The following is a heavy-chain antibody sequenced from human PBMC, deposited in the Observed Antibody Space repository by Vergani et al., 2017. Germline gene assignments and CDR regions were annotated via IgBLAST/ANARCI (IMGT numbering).Heavy chain of an antibody. CDR2: INHSGST. V-gene: IGHV4-34*01. CDR1: GGSFSGYY. Sequence: QVQLQQWGAGLLKPSETLSLTCAVYGGSFSGYYWSWIRQPPGKGLEWIGEINHSGSTNYNPSLKSRVTISVDTSKNQFSLKLSSVTAADTAVYYCARGQSVDIVATIESPDYYYGMDVWGQGTTVTVSS. CDR3: ARGQSVDIVATIESPDYYYGMDV. J-gene: IGHJ6*02. D-gene: IGHD5-12*01.